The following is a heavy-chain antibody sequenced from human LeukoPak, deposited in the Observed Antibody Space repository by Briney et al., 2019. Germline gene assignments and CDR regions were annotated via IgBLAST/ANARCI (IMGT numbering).Heavy chain of an antibody. Sequence: SETLSLTCAVYGGSFSGYYWSWIRQPPGKGLEWIGEINHSGSTNYNPSLKSRVTISVDTSKNQFSLKLSSVTAADTAVYYCARERRDGYNLILGYYYYYMDIWGKGTTVTVSS. V-gene: IGHV4-34*01. CDR2: INHSGST. CDR3: ARERRDGYNLILGYYYYYMDI. D-gene: IGHD5-24*01. CDR1: GGSFSGYY. J-gene: IGHJ6*03.